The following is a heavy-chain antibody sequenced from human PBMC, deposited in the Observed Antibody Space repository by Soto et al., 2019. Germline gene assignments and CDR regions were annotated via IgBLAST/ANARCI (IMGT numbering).Heavy chain of an antibody. V-gene: IGHV4-4*02. J-gene: IGHJ3*02. Sequence: QVQLQESGPGLLKPSGTLSLTCAVSGGSISSSNWWSWVRQPPWKGLEWIGAIYPSGSTNYNPSLKTRVTISVDNSKNQLSLKLSSVTAADTAVYYCAREPSYGGYSGSDAFDIWGQGTMVTVSS. CDR3: AREPSYGGYSGSDAFDI. CDR2: IYPSGST. D-gene: IGHD5-12*01. CDR1: GGSISSSNW.